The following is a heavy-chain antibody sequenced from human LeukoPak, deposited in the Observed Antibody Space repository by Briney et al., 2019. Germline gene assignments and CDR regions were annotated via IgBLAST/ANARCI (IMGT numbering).Heavy chain of an antibody. CDR3: AKEPLDCTNGVCYTGGFDN. Sequence: PGGSLRLSCAAFGFTFSRYGMHWVRQAPGKGLEWVAFIRYDGSIEYYADSVKGRFTISRDNSKNTLYLQMKSLRVEDTAIYYCAKEPLDCTNGVCYTGGFDNWGQGTLVTISS. CDR2: IRYDGSIE. D-gene: IGHD2-8*01. CDR1: GFTFSRYG. V-gene: IGHV3-30*02. J-gene: IGHJ4*02.